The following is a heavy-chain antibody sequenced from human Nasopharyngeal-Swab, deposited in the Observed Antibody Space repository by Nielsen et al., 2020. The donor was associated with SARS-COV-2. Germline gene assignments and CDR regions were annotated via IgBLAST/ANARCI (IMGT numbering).Heavy chain of an antibody. CDR2: IYYSGST. J-gene: IGHJ6*03. CDR3: ASGNCSSTSCTSQKYYYYYMDV. V-gene: IGHV4-59*08. D-gene: IGHD2-2*01. CDR1: GGSISSYY. Sequence: SETLSLTCTVSGGSISSYYWSWIRQPPGKGLEWIGYIYYSGSTNYNPSLKSRVTISVDTSKNQFSLKLSSVTAADTAVYYCASGNCSSTSCTSQKYYYYYMDVWGKGTTVTVSS.